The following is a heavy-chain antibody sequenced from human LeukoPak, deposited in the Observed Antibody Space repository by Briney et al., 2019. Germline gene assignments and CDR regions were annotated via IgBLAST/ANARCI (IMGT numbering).Heavy chain of an antibody. J-gene: IGHJ3*02. D-gene: IGHD6-13*01. CDR2: IYYSENT. V-gene: IGHV4-59*01. CDR3: ARDIASRYSSSWPPGEAFDI. CDR1: GGSISSYY. Sequence: SETLSLTCTVSGGSISSYYWSWIRQPPGKGLEWIGYIYYSENTNYNPSLKSRVTISEDTSKNQFSLKLGSVTAADTAVYYCARDIASRYSSSWPPGEAFDIWGQGTMVTVSS.